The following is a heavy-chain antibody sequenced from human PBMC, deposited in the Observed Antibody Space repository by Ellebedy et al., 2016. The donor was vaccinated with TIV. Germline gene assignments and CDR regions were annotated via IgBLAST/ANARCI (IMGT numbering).Heavy chain of an antibody. V-gene: IGHV3-23*01. CDR3: AKAQKAAASSNRFDP. CDR2: ISGSGDST. CDR1: GFIFGDYS. Sequence: GGSLRLXXTTSGFIFGDYSMTWVRQAPGKGLEWVSAISGSGDSTYYADSVKGRFTISRDNSRNTLYVQMNSVRVEDTAVYYCAKAQKAAASSNRFDPWGQGTLVTVSS. J-gene: IGHJ5*02. D-gene: IGHD6-13*01.